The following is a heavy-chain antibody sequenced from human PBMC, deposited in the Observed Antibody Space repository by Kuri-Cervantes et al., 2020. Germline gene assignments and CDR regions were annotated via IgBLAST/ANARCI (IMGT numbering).Heavy chain of an antibody. CDR1: GFTFSSYW. CDR2: INSDGSST. CDR3: AVAYCGGDCSGTYYYYGMDA. D-gene: IGHD2-21*02. Sequence: GGSLRLSCAASGFTFSSYWMHWVRQAPGKGLVWVSRINSDGSSTSYADSVKGRFTISRDNAKNTLYLQMNSLRAEDTAVYYCAVAYCGGDCSGTYYYYGMDAWGQGTTVTVSS. J-gene: IGHJ6*02. V-gene: IGHV3-74*01.